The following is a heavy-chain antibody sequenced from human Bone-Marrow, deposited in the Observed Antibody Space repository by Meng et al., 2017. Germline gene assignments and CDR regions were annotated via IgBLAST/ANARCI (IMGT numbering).Heavy chain of an antibody. J-gene: IGHJ5*02. Sequence: GSLRLSCTVSGGSISSYYWSWIRQPPGKGLEWIGYIYYSGSNNYNPSLKSRVTISVDTSKNQFSLKLSSVTAADTAVYYCAREEGRITMVRGVKNWFDPWGQGTLVTVSS. CDR1: GGSISSYY. CDR2: IYYSGSN. V-gene: IGHV4-59*12. D-gene: IGHD3-10*01. CDR3: AREEGRITMVRGVKNWFDP.